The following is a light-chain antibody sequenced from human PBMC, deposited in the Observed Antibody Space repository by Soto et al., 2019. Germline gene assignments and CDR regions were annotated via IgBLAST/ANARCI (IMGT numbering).Light chain of an antibody. CDR2: DVS. CDR3: SSYAGSYTFV. V-gene: IGLV2-11*01. J-gene: IGLJ1*01. CDR1: SSDVGGYDY. Sequence: QSALTQPRSVSGSPGQSVSISCTGTSSDVGGYDYVSWYQQHPGTAPKLMIYDVSKRPWGVPDRFSGSRSGNTASLTISGLQAGDEADYYCSSYAGSYTFVFGLGTKATVL.